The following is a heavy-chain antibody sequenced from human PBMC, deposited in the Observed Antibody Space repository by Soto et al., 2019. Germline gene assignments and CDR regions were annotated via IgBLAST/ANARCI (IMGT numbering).Heavy chain of an antibody. D-gene: IGHD1-20*01. CDR2: INHSGST. CDR3: ARQITGHSNLHWYFDL. CDR1: GGSFSGYY. V-gene: IGHV4-34*01. Sequence: SETLSLTCAVYGGSFSGYYWSWIRQPPGKGLEWIGEINHSGSTNYNPSLKSRVTISVDTSKNQFSLKLSSVTAADTAVYYCARQITGHSNLHWYFDLWGRGTLVTVSS. J-gene: IGHJ2*01.